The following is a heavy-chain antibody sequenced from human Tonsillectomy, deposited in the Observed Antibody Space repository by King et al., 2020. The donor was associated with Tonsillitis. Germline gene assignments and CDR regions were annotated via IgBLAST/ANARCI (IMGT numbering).Heavy chain of an antibody. V-gene: IGHV4-61*02. J-gene: IGHJ4*02. CDR1: GESIRSGRHY. CDR3: AAGQQPMGLDC. Sequence: VQLQESGPGLVKPSQTLSLTCSVSGESIRSGRHYWSWIRQPAGKGLEWIGRMYTNGETNYNPSHKSRVTISLDTSKNQFTLYLTSVTATDTAVYYSAAGQQPMGLDCWGQGTLVTVSS. CDR2: MYTNGET. D-gene: IGHD3-16*01.